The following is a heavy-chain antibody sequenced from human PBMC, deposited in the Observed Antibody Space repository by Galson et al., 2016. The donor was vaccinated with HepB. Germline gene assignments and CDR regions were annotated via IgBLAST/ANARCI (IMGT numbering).Heavy chain of an antibody. CDR2: ITPSGGT. V-gene: IGHV4-4*02. J-gene: IGHJ4*02. CDR3: AAHPVDFSY. D-gene: IGHD3/OR15-3a*01. Sequence: SETLSLTCAVSGDSISSTYWRSWVRQPPGKGLEWIGEITPSGGTNYNPSLRSRVTISEDRSKNQFSLRLSSVTAADTAVYYCAAHPVDFSYWGQGMLVTVSS. CDR1: GDSISSTYW.